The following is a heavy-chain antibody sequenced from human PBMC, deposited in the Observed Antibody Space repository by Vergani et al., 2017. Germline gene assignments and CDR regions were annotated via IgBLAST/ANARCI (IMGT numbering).Heavy chain of an antibody. J-gene: IGHJ6*02. V-gene: IGHV3-23*01. CDR3: AKARDPNCKGGNCYSYYYGLDL. CDR1: GFSFPGYA. D-gene: IGHD2-15*01. Sequence: EVQLLESGGGLVQPGGSLRLSCEASGFSFPGYAMSWVRQAPGKGLEWVSSVSGSSATPYYADSVKGRFIISRDNSKDTLYLQMNSLRVEDTAIYYCAKARDPNCKGGNCYSYYYGLDLWGQGTTVTVSS. CDR2: VSGSSATP.